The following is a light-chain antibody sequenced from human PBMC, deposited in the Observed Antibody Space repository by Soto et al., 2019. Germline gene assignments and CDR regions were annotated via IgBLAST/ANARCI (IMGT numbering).Light chain of an antibody. CDR3: QQYGSSPYT. Sequence: EIVLTQSPGTLSLSPGERATLSCRASQSVSSSYLAWYQEKPGQAPRLLIYGASTMPTGIPDRFSGSGSGTDFTLTISRLQPEDFAAYYCQQYGSSPYTFGQGTKLEIK. CDR2: GAS. V-gene: IGKV3-20*01. J-gene: IGKJ1*01. CDR1: QSVSSSY.